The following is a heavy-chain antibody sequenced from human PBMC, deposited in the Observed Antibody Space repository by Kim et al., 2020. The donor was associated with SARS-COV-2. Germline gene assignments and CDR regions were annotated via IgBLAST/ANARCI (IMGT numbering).Heavy chain of an antibody. V-gene: IGHV4-39*01. Sequence: SETLSLTCTVSGGSISSSSYYWGWIRQPPGKGLEWIGSIYYSGSTYYNPSLKSRVTISVDTSKNQFSLKLSSVTAADTAVYYCARTDCGGDCYPSGGWFDPWGQGTLVTVSS. D-gene: IGHD2-21*02. J-gene: IGHJ5*02. CDR3: ARTDCGGDCYPSGGWFDP. CDR2: IYYSGST. CDR1: GGSISSSSYY.